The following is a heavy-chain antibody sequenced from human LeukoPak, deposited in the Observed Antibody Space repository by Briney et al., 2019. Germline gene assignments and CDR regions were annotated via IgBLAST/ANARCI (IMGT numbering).Heavy chain of an antibody. Sequence: ASVKVSCKASGYTFTSHYMHWVRQAPGQGLEWMGWISAYNGNTNYAQKLQGRVTMTTDTSTSTAYMELRSLRSDDTAVYYCAREEGSGWYSSFDPWGQGTLVTVSS. J-gene: IGHJ5*02. CDR3: AREEGSGWYSSFDP. D-gene: IGHD6-19*01. CDR1: GYTFTSHY. CDR2: ISAYNGNT. V-gene: IGHV1-18*04.